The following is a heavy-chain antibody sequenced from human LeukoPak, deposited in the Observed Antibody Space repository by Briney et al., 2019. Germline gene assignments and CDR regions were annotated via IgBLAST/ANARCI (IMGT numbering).Heavy chain of an antibody. J-gene: IGHJ4*02. Sequence: ASVKVSCKASGYTFTSYGISWVRQAPGQGLEWMGWISAYNGNTNYAQKLQGRVTMTTDTSTSTAYMELRSLRSDDTAVYYCARIDCSGTSCYTEQGYWGQGTLVTVSS. CDR1: GYTFTSYG. CDR3: ARIDCSGTSCYTEQGY. D-gene: IGHD2-2*02. V-gene: IGHV1-18*01. CDR2: ISAYNGNT.